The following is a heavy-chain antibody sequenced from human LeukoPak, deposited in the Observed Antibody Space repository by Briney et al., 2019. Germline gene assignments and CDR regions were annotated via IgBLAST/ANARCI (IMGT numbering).Heavy chain of an antibody. V-gene: IGHV4-61*02. J-gene: IGHJ3*02. Sequence: SETLSLTCTVSGGSISSGSYYWSWIRQPAGKGLEWIGRIYTSGSTNYNPSLKSRVTISVDTSKNQFSLKLSSVTAADTAVYYCARDRSMTSDAFDIWGQGTMVTVSS. CDR2: IYTSGST. CDR3: ARDRSMTSDAFDI. CDR1: GGSISSGSYY.